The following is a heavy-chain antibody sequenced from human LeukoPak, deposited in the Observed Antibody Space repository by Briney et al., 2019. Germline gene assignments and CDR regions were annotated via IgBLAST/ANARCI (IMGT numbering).Heavy chain of an antibody. CDR1: GFIFSSYA. J-gene: IGHJ4*02. CDR3: AKGYTVTTTLVDY. CDR2: ISGSGGSP. D-gene: IGHD4-17*01. Sequence: GGSLRLSCAASGFIFSSYAMNWVRQAPGKGLEWFSAISGSGGSPYYADSVKGRFTISRDNSKNTLFLQMNSLRAEDTAVYYCAKGYTVTTTLVDYWGQGTLVTVSS. V-gene: IGHV3-23*01.